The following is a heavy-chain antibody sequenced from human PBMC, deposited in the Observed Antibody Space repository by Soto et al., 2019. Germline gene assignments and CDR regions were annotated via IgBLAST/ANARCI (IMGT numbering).Heavy chain of an antibody. Sequence: GESLKISCNGSGYSFTTYWIGWVRQMPGKGLEWMGIIHPGFSDTRYSPSFQGQVTISADTSINTAHLQWSSLKASDTAIYYCARHTDGYNPLDYWGQGTLVTVSS. D-gene: IGHD5-12*01. CDR3: ARHTDGYNPLDY. CDR1: GYSFTTYW. J-gene: IGHJ4*02. V-gene: IGHV5-51*01. CDR2: IHPGFSDT.